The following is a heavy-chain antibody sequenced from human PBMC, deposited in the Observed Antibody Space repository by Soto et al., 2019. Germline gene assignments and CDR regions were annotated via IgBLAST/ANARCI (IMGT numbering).Heavy chain of an antibody. CDR1: GFTFDDYA. V-gene: IGHV3-9*01. D-gene: IGHD3-3*01. Sequence: GGSLRLSCAASGFTFDDYAMHWVRQAPGKGLEWVSGISWNSGSIGYADSVKGRFTISRDNAKNSLYLQMNSLRAEDTALYYCAKDLYYDFWSGYHEKINAFDIWGQGTMVTVSS. CDR3: AKDLYYDFWSGYHEKINAFDI. J-gene: IGHJ3*02. CDR2: ISWNSGSI.